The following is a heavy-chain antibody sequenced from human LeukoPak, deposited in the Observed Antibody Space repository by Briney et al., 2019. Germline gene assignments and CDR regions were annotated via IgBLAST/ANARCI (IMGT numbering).Heavy chain of an antibody. Sequence: GASVKVSCKASGYTFTGYYMHWVRQAPGQGLEWMGIINPSGGSTSYAQKFQGRVTMTRDTSTSTVYMELSSLRSEDTAVYYCAREYYYDSSGYRPLAFDIWGQGTMVTVSS. CDR2: INPSGGST. J-gene: IGHJ3*02. CDR1: GYTFTGYY. CDR3: AREYYYDSSGYRPLAFDI. D-gene: IGHD3-22*01. V-gene: IGHV1-46*01.